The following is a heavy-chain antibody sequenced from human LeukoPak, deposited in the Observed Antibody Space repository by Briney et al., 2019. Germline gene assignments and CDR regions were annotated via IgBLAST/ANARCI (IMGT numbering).Heavy chain of an antibody. CDR1: GGSFSGYY. CDR2: INHSGST. D-gene: IGHD3-10*01. CDR3: ARGPHSGDAFDI. Sequence: PSETLSLTCAVYGGSFSGYYWSWIRQPPGKGLEWIGEINHSGSTNYNPSLKSRVTISVDTSKNQFSLKLSSVTAADTAVYYCARGPHSGDAFDIWGQGTMVTVSS. V-gene: IGHV4-34*01. J-gene: IGHJ3*02.